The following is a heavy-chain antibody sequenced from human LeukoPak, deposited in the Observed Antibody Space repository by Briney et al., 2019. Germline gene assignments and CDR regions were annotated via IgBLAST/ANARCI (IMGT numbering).Heavy chain of an antibody. V-gene: IGHV3-20*04. D-gene: IGHD3-22*01. CDR3: ARDEAYYYDSSGYYAFDI. Sequence: GGSLRLSCAASGFTFDDYGMSWVRQAPGKGLEWVSGINWNGGSTGYADSVKGRFTISRDNAKNSLYLQMNSLRAEDTALYYCARDEAYYYDSSGYYAFDIWGQGIMVTVSS. CDR2: INWNGGST. CDR1: GFTFDDYG. J-gene: IGHJ3*02.